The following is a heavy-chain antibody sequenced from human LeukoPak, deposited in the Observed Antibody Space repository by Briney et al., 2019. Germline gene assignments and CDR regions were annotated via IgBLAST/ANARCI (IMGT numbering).Heavy chain of an antibody. CDR1: GYSISSGYY. Sequence: SETLSLTCTVSGYSISSGYYWGWIRQPPGKGLEWIGSIYHSGSTYYNPSLKSRVTISVDTSKNQFSLKLSSVTAADTAVYYCARGQWLNPYYFDYWGQGTLVTVSS. CDR2: IYHSGST. CDR3: ARGQWLNPYYFDY. J-gene: IGHJ4*02. V-gene: IGHV4-38-2*02. D-gene: IGHD6-19*01.